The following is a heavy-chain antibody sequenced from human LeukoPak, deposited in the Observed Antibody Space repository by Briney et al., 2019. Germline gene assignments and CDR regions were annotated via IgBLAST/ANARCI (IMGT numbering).Heavy chain of an antibody. D-gene: IGHD3-10*01. Sequence: GESLKISCKGSGYSFTSYWIGWVRQMPGKGLEWMGIIYPGDSDTRYSPSFQGQVTISADKSISTAYLQWSSLKASDTAMYYCARTIRGAEEDTMVYAFDIWGQGTMVTVSS. J-gene: IGHJ3*02. V-gene: IGHV5-51*01. CDR1: GYSFTSYW. CDR3: ARTIRGAEEDTMVYAFDI. CDR2: IYPGDSDT.